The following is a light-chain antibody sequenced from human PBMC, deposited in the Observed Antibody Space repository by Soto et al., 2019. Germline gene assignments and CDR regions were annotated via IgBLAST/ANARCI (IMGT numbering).Light chain of an antibody. V-gene: IGKV1-39*01. CDR1: QAINTY. CDR3: QQSYSSPLLT. Sequence: DIQMTQSPSFLSASVGDRVTISCRASQAINTYLNWYQQKPWKAPKLLIYGTSDLQNGVPSRSSGGGSGTDFTLTISRLQPEDVATYYWQQSYSSPLLTFGKGTRLE. CDR2: GTS. J-gene: IGKJ5*01.